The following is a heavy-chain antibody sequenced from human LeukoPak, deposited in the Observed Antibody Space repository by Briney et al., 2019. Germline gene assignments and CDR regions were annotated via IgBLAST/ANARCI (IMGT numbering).Heavy chain of an antibody. CDR2: INHSGST. CDR1: GGSFSGYY. Sequence: SETLSLTCAVYGGSFSGYYWSWIRQPPGKGLEWIGEINHSGSTNYNPSLKSRVTISVDTSKNQFSLRLSSVTAADTAVYYCARGLRGSFRVWFDPWGQGTLVTVSS. D-gene: IGHD3-16*01. CDR3: ARGLRGSFRVWFDP. V-gene: IGHV4-34*01. J-gene: IGHJ5*02.